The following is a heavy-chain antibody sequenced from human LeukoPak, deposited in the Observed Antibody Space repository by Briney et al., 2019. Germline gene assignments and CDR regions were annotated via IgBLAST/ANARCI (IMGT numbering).Heavy chain of an antibody. J-gene: IGHJ4*02. CDR1: GGTISTYY. D-gene: IGHD2-15*01. Sequence: SETLSLTCTVSGGTISTYYWSWVRQPAGEGLEWIGHVYTSGSTYNPSLKSRVTMSVDTSKNQCSLKLNSVTAADTAVYYWARRLYCSGLDYWGQGILVTLSS. CDR2: VYTSGST. CDR3: ARRLYCSGLDY. V-gene: IGHV4-4*07.